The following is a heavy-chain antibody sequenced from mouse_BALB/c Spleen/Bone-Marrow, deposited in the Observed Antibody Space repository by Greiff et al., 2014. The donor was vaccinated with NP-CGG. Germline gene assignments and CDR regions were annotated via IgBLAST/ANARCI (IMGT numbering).Heavy chain of an antibody. J-gene: IGHJ2*01. CDR2: IDPYYGGT. CDR3: EKKACASSSFDY. D-gene: IGHD1-1*01. V-gene: IGHV1-39*01. CDR1: GYSFTDSN. Sequence: VQLKHSGPELEKPGASVKISCKASGYSFTDSNMNWVKQSNGKNLEWIGNIDPYYGGTSYSQKFKGKATLTVDKSSSTAYMQLRSLTSEASEVSYCEKKACASSSFDYWGQGTTLTVSS.